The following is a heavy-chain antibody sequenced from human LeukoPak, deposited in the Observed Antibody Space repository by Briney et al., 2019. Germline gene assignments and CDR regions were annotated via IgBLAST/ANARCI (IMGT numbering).Heavy chain of an antibody. CDR2: IYYSGST. J-gene: IGHJ5*02. CDR1: GGSISNYY. V-gene: IGHV4-59*08. CDR3: ARLGVRYSTSSWWFDP. D-gene: IGHD6-6*01. Sequence: SETLSLTCTVSGGSISNYYWNWIRQPPGKGLEWIGYIYYSGSTNYSPSLKSRVTISVDTSKNQFSLKLSSVTAADTAVYYCARLGVRYSTSSWWFDPWGQGTLVTVSS.